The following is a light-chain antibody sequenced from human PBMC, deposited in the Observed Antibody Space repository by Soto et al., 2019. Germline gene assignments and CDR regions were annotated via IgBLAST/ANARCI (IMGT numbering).Light chain of an antibody. CDR3: QQYGSSPPYT. V-gene: IGKV3-20*01. Sequence: EIVLTQSPGTLSLSPGERATLSCRASQSVSSSYLAWYQQKPGQAPSLLIYAASSRATGTPHRFSSSGSGTAFTLTISRLEPADFSVYYYQQYGSSPPYTFGQGTKLEIK. CDR2: AAS. J-gene: IGKJ2*01. CDR1: QSVSSSY.